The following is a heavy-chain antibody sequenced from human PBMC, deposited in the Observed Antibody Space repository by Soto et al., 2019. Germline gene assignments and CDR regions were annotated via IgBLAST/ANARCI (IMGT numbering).Heavy chain of an antibody. D-gene: IGHD2-15*01. J-gene: IGHJ6*02. CDR2: IKRKIDGEAT. V-gene: IGHV3-15*07. CDR3: TTGSVEGV. Sequence: EVQLVESGGGLVKPGGSLRLSCAASGFSFSNAWMNWVRQAPGKGLEWVGRIKRKIDGEATDYAGPVKGRFTVFRDDSKSALYLQMNSLKGADTAVYYCTTGSVEGVWGQGTTVTVS. CDR1: GFSFSNAW.